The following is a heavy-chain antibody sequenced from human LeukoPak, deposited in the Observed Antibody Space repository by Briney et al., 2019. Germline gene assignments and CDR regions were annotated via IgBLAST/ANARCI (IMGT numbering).Heavy chain of an antibody. J-gene: IGHJ4*02. Sequence: SQTLSLTCTVSGGSISSGGYYWSWIRQHPGTSLEWIGYIYYSGSTYYNPSLKSRVTISVDTSKNQFSLKLSSVTAADTAVYYCASLDYYGSGSFDYWGQGTLVTVSS. D-gene: IGHD3-10*01. CDR2: IYYSGST. CDR3: ASLDYYGSGSFDY. CDR1: GGSISSGGYY. V-gene: IGHV4-31*03.